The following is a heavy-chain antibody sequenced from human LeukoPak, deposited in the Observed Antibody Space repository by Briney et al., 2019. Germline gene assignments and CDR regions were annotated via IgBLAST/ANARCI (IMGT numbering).Heavy chain of an antibody. CDR3: AREISGYSDY. CDR1: GYTFTGYY. D-gene: IGHD3-22*01. V-gene: IGHV1-2*02. J-gene: IGHJ4*02. CDR2: INANSGDT. Sequence: ASVKVSCKASGYTFTGYYMHWVRQAPGQGLEWMGWINANSGDTKYAQKFQGRVTMTRDTSISTAYMELSRLRSDDTAMYYCAREISGYSDYWDQGTLVTVSS.